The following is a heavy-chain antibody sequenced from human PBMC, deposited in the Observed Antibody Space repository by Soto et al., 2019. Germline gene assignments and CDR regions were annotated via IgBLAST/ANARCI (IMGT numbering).Heavy chain of an antibody. CDR3: ARKPHFWSGSPDY. D-gene: IGHD3-3*02. CDR1: GGSFSGYY. V-gene: IGHV4-34*01. Sequence: SETLSLTCAVYGGSFSGYYWSWIRQPPGKGLEWIGEINHSGSTNYNPSLKSRVTISVDTSKNQFSLKLSSMTAADTAVYYCARKPHFWSGSPDYWGQGTLVTVSS. J-gene: IGHJ4*02. CDR2: INHSGST.